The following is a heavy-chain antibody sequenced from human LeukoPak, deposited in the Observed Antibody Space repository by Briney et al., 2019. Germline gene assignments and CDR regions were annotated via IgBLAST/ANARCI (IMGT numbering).Heavy chain of an antibody. V-gene: IGHV4-31*03. J-gene: IGHJ3*02. CDR1: GGSISSGGYY. Sequence: SETLSLTCTVSGGSISSGGYYWSWIRQHPGKGLEWIGYIYYSGSTYYNPSLKSRVTISVHTSKNQFSLKLSSVTAADTAVYYCARDPDSLHAFDIWGQGTMVTVSS. D-gene: IGHD3-22*01. CDR2: IYYSGST. CDR3: ARDPDSLHAFDI.